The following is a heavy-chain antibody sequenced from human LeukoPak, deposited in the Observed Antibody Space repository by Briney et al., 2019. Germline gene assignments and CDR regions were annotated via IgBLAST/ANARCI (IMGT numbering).Heavy chain of an antibody. Sequence: GASVKVSCKASGYTFTRYFIHWVRQAPGQGLEWMGIINPSDGTTTSAQKFQGRVTMTRDTSTSTVYMELSTLRSEDTAVYYCARNTRGEDFDYWGQGTLVTVSS. V-gene: IGHV1-46*01. CDR3: ARNTRGEDFDY. CDR2: INPSDGTT. J-gene: IGHJ4*02. CDR1: GYTFTRYF. D-gene: IGHD3-10*01.